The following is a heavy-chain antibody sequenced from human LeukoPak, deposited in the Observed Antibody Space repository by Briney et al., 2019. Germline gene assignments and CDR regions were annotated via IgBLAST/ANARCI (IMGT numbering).Heavy chain of an antibody. Sequence: PSETLSLTCTVSGGSISSSLYYWDWIRQPPGKGLEWIGNIYYSGSTYYSPSLTSRVTVSVDTSENQFSLKLSSVTAADTAVYYCARAHSIASYYYGVDVWGQGTTVTVSS. CDR1: GGSISSSLYY. D-gene: IGHD2/OR15-2a*01. V-gene: IGHV4-39*07. CDR2: IYYSGST. CDR3: ARAHSIASYYYGVDV. J-gene: IGHJ6*02.